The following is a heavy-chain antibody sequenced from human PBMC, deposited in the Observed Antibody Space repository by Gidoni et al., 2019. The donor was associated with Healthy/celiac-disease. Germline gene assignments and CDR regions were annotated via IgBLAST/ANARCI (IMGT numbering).Heavy chain of an antibody. CDR3: ARDKRRPDIPLVYIAVAGTMDY. Sequence: QVQLVESGGGVVQPGRSLRLSCAASGFTFSSYAMHWVRQAPGKGLEWVAVISYDGSNKYYADSVKGRFTISRDNSKNTLYLQMNSLRAEDTAVYYCARDKRRPDIPLVYIAVAGTMDYWGQGTLVTVSS. CDR1: GFTFSSYA. D-gene: IGHD6-19*01. J-gene: IGHJ4*02. V-gene: IGHV3-30-3*01. CDR2: ISYDGSNK.